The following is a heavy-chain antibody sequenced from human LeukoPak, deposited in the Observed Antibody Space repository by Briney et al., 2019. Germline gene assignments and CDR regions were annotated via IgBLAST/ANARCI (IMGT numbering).Heavy chain of an antibody. Sequence: PGGSLRLSCAASGFTFDDYAMHWVRQAPGKGLEWVSGISWNSGSIGYADSVKGRFTISRDNAKNSLYLQMNSLRAEDTALYYCAKAQTYYDSSGYYLQHAFDIWGQGTMVTVSS. D-gene: IGHD3-22*01. J-gene: IGHJ3*02. CDR3: AKAQTYYDSSGYYLQHAFDI. CDR1: GFTFDDYA. CDR2: ISWNSGSI. V-gene: IGHV3-9*01.